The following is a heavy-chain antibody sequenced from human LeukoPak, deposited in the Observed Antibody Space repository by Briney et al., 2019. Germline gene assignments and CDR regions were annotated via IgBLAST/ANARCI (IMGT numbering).Heavy chain of an antibody. J-gene: IGHJ4*02. CDR2: ISYDGSNK. D-gene: IGHD4-17*01. CDR1: GFTFSSYA. Sequence: QPGRPLRLSCAASGFTFSSYAMHWVRQAPGKGLEWVAVISYDGSNKYYADSVKGRFTISRDNSKNTLYLQMNSLRAEDTAVYYCARDPVPTTVTRRFDYWGQGTLVTVYS. V-gene: IGHV3-30-3*01. CDR3: ARDPVPTTVTRRFDY.